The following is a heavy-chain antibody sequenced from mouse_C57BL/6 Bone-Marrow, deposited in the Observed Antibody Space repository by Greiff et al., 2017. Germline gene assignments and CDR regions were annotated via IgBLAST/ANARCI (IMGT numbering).Heavy chain of an antibody. CDR3: ARDWDGVDY. J-gene: IGHJ2*01. CDR1: GYTFTSYW. D-gene: IGHD4-1*01. Sequence: QIQLQQPGAELVMPGASVKLSCKASGYTFTSYWMHWVKQRPGQGLAWIGEIDPSDRYTNYNQKFKGKSTLTVDTSSSTAYMQLSGLTSADSAVYYCARDWDGVDYWGQGTTLTVSA. CDR2: IDPSDRYT. V-gene: IGHV1-69*01.